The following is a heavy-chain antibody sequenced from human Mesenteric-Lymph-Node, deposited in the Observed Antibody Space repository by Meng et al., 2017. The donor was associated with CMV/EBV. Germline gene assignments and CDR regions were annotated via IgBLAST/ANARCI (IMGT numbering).Heavy chain of an antibody. CDR3: ARGIAAAGQGRI. Sequence: CAASVFTFSSYSMSCVRQAPGKGLEWVSSISSSSSYIYYADSVKGRFTISRDNAKNSLYLQMNSLRAEDTAVYYCARGIAAAGQGRIWGQGTLVTVSS. CDR1: VFTFSSYS. J-gene: IGHJ4*02. D-gene: IGHD6-13*01. CDR2: ISSSSSYI. V-gene: IGHV3-21*01.